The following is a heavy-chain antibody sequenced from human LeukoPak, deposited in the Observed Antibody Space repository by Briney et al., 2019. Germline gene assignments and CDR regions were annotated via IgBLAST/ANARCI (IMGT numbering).Heavy chain of an antibody. J-gene: IGHJ5*02. CDR3: ARGRGSYDFWSGYLANWFDP. V-gene: IGHV4-34*01. CDR2: INHSGST. Sequence: PSETLSLTCAVYGGSFSGYYWSWIRQPPGKGLEWIGEINHSGSTNYNPSLKSRVTISVDTSKNQFSLKLSSVTAADTAVYYRARGRGSYDFWSGYLANWFDPWGQGTLVTVSS. D-gene: IGHD3-3*01. CDR1: GGSFSGYY.